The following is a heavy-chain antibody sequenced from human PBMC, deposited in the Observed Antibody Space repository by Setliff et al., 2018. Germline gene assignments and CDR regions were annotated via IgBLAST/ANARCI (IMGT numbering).Heavy chain of an antibody. CDR3: AKGQGQYYDSSGYYGRVLDY. D-gene: IGHD3-22*01. CDR2: ITFGSLSR. V-gene: IGHV3-23*01. Sequence: GGSLSLSCAASGFTFNAYAMSWVRQAPGKGLEWVSAITFGSLSRYYADSVKGRFTISRDNSKNTLFLEMNSLRTEDTAVYYCAKGQGQYYDSSGYYGRVLDYWGQGTLVTVSS. J-gene: IGHJ4*02. CDR1: GFTFNAYA.